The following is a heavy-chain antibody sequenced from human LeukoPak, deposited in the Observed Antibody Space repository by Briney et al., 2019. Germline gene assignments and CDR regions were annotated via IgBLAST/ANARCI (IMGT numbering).Heavy chain of an antibody. CDR3: ARDLRVDTAMIL. CDR1: GGTFSSYA. J-gene: IGHJ4*02. D-gene: IGHD5-18*01. CDR2: IIPIFGTA. V-gene: IGHV1-69*13. Sequence: SVKVSCKDSGGTFSSYAISWVRQAPGQGLEWMGGIIPIFGTANYAQKFQGRVTITADESTSTAYMELSSLRSEDTAVYYCARDLRVDTAMILWGQGTLVTVSS.